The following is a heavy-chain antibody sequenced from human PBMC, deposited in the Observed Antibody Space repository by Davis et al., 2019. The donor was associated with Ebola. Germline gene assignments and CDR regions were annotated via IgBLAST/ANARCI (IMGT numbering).Heavy chain of an antibody. V-gene: IGHV3-73*01. J-gene: IGHJ4*02. D-gene: IGHD3-22*01. Sequence: PGESLKISCAASGFTFSGSAMHWVRQASGKGLEWVGRIRSKANSYATAYAASVKGRFTISRDDSKNTAYLQMNSLKTEDTAVYYCNLGGYPNDYWGQGTLVTVSS. CDR1: GFTFSGSA. CDR2: IRSKANSYAT. CDR3: NLGGYPNDY.